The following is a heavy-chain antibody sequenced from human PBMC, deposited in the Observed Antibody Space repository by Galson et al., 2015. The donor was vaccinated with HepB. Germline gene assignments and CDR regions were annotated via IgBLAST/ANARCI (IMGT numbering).Heavy chain of an antibody. CDR1: GGTFSSYT. CDR2: IIPILGIA. Sequence: SVKVSCKASGGTFSSYTISWVRQAPGQGLEWMGRIIPILGIANYAQKFQGRVTFTADKSTSTAYMELSSLRSEDTAVYYCARPVEYCSSTSCYSLGYWGQGTLVTVSS. CDR3: ARPVEYCSSTSCYSLGY. J-gene: IGHJ4*02. D-gene: IGHD2-2*01. V-gene: IGHV1-69*02.